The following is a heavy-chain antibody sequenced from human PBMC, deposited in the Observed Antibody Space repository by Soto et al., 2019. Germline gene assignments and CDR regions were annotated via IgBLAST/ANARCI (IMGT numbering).Heavy chain of an antibody. D-gene: IGHD4-17*01. Sequence: SETLSLTSTVSGASMFENKWAWIRQPPGKGLEWIGYVYYTGSTSYNPSLRSRVNISVDTSKNQFSLKLASVTAADTAEYFCAREVPSTVTSYFDSWGQGTLVTVSS. CDR1: GASMFENK. J-gene: IGHJ4*02. CDR2: VYYTGST. CDR3: AREVPSTVTSYFDS. V-gene: IGHV4-59*01.